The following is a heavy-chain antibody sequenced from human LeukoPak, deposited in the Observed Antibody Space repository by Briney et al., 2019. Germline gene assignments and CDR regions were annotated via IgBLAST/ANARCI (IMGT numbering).Heavy chain of an antibody. V-gene: IGHV3-21*01. Sequence: GSLRLSCAASGFTFSSYSINWVRQAPGKGLEWVSSIDSSSSYIYYADSVKGRFTISRDNAKNSLFLQMNSLRVEDTAVYYCARPGITGTMGYGAFDIWGQGTRVTVSS. CDR1: GFTFSSYS. CDR3: ARPGITGTMGYGAFDI. D-gene: IGHD1-7*01. CDR2: IDSSSSYI. J-gene: IGHJ3*02.